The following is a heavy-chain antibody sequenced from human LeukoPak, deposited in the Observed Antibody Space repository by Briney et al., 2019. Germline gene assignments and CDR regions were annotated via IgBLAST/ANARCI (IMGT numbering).Heavy chain of an antibody. Sequence: GGSLRLSCAASGFTFSSYWMSWVRQAPGRGLEWVAEIKQDGTQKYYVDSVEGRITISRDNVKNSLYLQMNGLRVEDTAVYYCARDCGSDCSQAFDIWGQGTMVTVSS. J-gene: IGHJ3*02. CDR3: ARDCGSDCSQAFDI. D-gene: IGHD2-21*02. CDR1: GFTFSSYW. CDR2: IKQDGTQK. V-gene: IGHV3-7*05.